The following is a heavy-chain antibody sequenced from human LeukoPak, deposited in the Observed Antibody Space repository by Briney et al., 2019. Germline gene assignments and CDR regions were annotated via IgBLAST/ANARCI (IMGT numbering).Heavy chain of an antibody. CDR1: GYTFTGYY. D-gene: IGHD6-19*01. CDR2: INPNSGGT. CDR3: ARDQSRAVAGTAY. V-gene: IGHV1-2*02. J-gene: IGHJ4*02. Sequence: GASVKVSCKASGYTFTGYYMHWVRQAPGQGLEWMGWINPNSGGTNYAQKFQGRVTMTRDTSISTAYMELSRLRSDDTAVYYCARDQSRAVAGTAYWGQGTLVTVSS.